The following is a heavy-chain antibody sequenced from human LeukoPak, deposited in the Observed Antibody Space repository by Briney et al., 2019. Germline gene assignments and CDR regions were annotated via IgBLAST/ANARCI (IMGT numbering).Heavy chain of an antibody. J-gene: IGHJ4*02. CDR1: GGTFSSYA. D-gene: IGHD5-24*01. CDR2: IIPIFGTA. CDR3: ARTSREMTTSTGYFDY. V-gene: IGHV1-69*13. Sequence: SVKVSCKAPGGTFSSYAISWVRQAPGQGLEWMGGIIPIFGTANYAQKFQGRVTITADESTSTAYMGLSSLRSEDTAVYYCARTSREMTTSTGYFDYWGQGTLVTVSS.